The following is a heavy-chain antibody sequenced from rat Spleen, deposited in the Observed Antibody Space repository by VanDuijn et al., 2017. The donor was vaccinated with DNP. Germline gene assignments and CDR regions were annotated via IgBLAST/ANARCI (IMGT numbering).Heavy chain of an antibody. V-gene: IGHV5S14*01. CDR1: GFTFSNYG. J-gene: IGHJ2*01. Sequence: EVQLVESGGGLVQPGRSLKLSCAASGFTFSNYGMAWVRQTPTKGLEWVASISPSGGSTYYRDSVKGRFTISRDNAKSTLYLQMDSLRSEDTATYYCAGRPPPTRGPFDYWGQGVTVTVSS. CDR3: AGRPPPTRGPFDY. D-gene: IGHD1-4*01. CDR2: ISPSGGST.